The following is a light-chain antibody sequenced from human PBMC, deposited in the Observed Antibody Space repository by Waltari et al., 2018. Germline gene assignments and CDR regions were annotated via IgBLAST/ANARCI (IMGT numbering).Light chain of an antibody. CDR2: DVS. V-gene: IGLV2-14*03. Sequence: QSALTQPASVSGSPGQSITISCTGPSRDVGRYHDVSWYQQHPGKAPKLMIYDVSNRPSGVSNRFSGSKSGNTASLTISGLQAEDEADYYCSSFTTTSARVFGGGTTVTV. J-gene: IGLJ1*01. CDR1: SRDVGRYHD. CDR3: SSFTTTSARV.